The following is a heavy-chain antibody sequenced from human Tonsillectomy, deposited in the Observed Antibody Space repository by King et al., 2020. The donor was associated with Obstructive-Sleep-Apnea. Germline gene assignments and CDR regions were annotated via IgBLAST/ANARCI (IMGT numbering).Heavy chain of an antibody. J-gene: IGHJ4*02. CDR2: ISYDGSNK. Sequence: VQLVESGGGVVQPGRSLRLSCAASGFTFSSYAMHWVRQAPGKGLEWVAVISYDGSNKYYADSVKGRFTISRDNSKNTLYLQMNSLRAEDTAVYYCARDPGDYVWGSYSPNYFDYWGQGTLVTVSS. CDR1: GFTFSSYA. CDR3: ARDPGDYVWGSYSPNYFDY. V-gene: IGHV3-30*04. D-gene: IGHD3-16*01.